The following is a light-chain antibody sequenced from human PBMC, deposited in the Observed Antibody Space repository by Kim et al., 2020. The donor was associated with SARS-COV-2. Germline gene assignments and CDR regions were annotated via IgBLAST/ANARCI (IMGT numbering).Light chain of an antibody. V-gene: IGLV3-19*01. J-gene: IGLJ3*02. CDR3: NSRDSSGNHWV. CDR2: GKN. Sequence: ALGQTVRITCQGDSLRSYYASWYQQKPGQAPVLVSYGKNNRPSGIPDRFSGSRSGNTASLTITGAQAEDEADYYWNSRDSSGNHWVFGGGTKLTVL. CDR1: SLRSYY.